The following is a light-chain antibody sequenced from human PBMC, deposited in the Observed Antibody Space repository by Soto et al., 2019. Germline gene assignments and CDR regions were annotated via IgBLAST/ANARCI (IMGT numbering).Light chain of an antibody. J-gene: IGKJ1*01. CDR3: QQYGSSPQT. V-gene: IGKV3-20*01. Sequence: EIGVTQSPGTLSLSPVERTTLSCRASQSVSSSFLAWYQQKPGQAPRLLIYGASSRATGIPDRFSGSGSGTDFTLTISRLEPEDFAVYFCQQYGSSPQTFGQGTKVEIK. CDR2: GAS. CDR1: QSVSSSF.